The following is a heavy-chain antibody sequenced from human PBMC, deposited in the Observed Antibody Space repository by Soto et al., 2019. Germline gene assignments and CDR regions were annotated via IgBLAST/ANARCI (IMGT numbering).Heavy chain of an antibody. Sequence: SETLSLTCAVYGGSFSGYYWSWIRQPPGKGLEWIGEINHSGSTNYNPSLKSRVTISVDTSKNKFSLKLSSVTAADTAVYYCAALRRTPYDFWSGYYYPKHPVDYWGQGTLVTVSS. CDR3: AALRRTPYDFWSGYYYPKHPVDY. V-gene: IGHV4-34*01. CDR2: INHSGST. CDR1: GGSFSGYY. J-gene: IGHJ4*02. D-gene: IGHD3-3*01.